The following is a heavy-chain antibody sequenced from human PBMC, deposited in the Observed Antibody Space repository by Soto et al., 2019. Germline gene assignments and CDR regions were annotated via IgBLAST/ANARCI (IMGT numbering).Heavy chain of an antibody. J-gene: IGHJ4*02. CDR2: IYYSGST. V-gene: IGHV4-39*01. D-gene: IGHD3-10*01. CDR3: ARHRPHAPGGSGSYYYFDY. CDR1: GGSISSSSYY. Sequence: SETLSLTCTVSGGSISSSSYYWGWIRQPPGKGLEWIGSIYYSGSTYYNPSLKSRVTISVDTSKNQFSLKLSSVTAADTAVYYCARHRPHAPGGSGSYYYFDYWGQGTLVTVSS.